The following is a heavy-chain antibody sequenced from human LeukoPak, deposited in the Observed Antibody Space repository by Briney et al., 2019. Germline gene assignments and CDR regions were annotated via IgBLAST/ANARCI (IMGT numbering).Heavy chain of an antibody. D-gene: IGHD2-21*01. V-gene: IGHV3-53*01. CDR1: GFTVSSNY. CDR3: ARASRGDGVSHDI. J-gene: IGHJ3*02. Sequence: GGSLRLSCVASGFTVSSNYMSWVRQAPGKGLEWVSVIYSGGSTYYADSVKGRCTISRDNSKNTLYLQMNSLRAEDTAVYYCARASRGDGVSHDIWGQGTMVTVSS. CDR2: IYSGGST.